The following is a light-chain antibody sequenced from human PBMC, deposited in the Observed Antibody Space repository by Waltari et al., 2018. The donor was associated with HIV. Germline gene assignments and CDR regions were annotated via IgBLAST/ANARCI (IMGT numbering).Light chain of an antibody. CDR1: SSNIGSNY. J-gene: IGLJ3*02. CDR3: AAWDDSLSGWV. Sequence: QSVLTQPPSASGTPGQRVTISCSGSSSNIGSNYVYWVQQLPGTAPKLLIYRNDQRPSGVPGRFSGSKSGTSASLAISGLRSENEADYYCAAWDDSLSGWVFGGGTKLTVL. CDR2: RND. V-gene: IGLV1-47*01.